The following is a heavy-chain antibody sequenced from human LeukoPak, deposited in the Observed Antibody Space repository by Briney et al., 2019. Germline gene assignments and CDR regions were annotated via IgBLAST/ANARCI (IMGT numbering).Heavy chain of an antibody. Sequence: GGSLRLSCAASGFTFSSYALSWVRQAPGKGLEWVSGISGSGGSTHYADSVKGRFTISRDNSKNTVYLEMNSLRGEDTAVYYCAKDRDSSSWYLGSCFGDYWGQGTLVTVSS. D-gene: IGHD6-13*01. CDR3: AKDRDSSSWYLGSCFGDY. CDR1: GFTFSSYA. J-gene: IGHJ4*02. V-gene: IGHV3-23*01. CDR2: ISGSGGST.